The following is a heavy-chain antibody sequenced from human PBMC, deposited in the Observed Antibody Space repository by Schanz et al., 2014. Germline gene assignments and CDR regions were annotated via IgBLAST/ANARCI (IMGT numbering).Heavy chain of an antibody. V-gene: IGHV3-23*01. Sequence: DVQLLESGGGLVQPGGSLRLSCAASGFTFNSYAMTWVRQAPGKGLEWVSSISGSGGTTHYADSVEGRFTISRVNSKNTLYLRMKGLRAEDTAVYYCAKGRRGYFDSSGSYWGTFDFWGQGTLVSVSS. CDR3: AKGRRGYFDSSGSYWGTFDF. D-gene: IGHD3-22*01. J-gene: IGHJ4*02. CDR2: ISGSGGTT. CDR1: GFTFNSYA.